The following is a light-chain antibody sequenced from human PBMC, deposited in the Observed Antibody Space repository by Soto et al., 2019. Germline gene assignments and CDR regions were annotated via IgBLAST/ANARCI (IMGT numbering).Light chain of an antibody. CDR2: DVN. CDR3: TSWTTSTTMI. CDR1: SSDIGAYNF. V-gene: IGLV2-14*03. J-gene: IGLJ2*01. Sequence: QSVLTQPASVSGSPGQSITISCTGTSSDIGAYNFVSWYQQHPGKAPKLMLYDVNIRPSGVSNRFSGSKSGNTASLTIAGLQAEDKDDYYCTSWTTSTTMIFGGGTKLTVL.